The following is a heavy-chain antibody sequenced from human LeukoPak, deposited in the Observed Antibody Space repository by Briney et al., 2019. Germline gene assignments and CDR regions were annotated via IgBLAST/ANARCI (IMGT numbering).Heavy chain of an antibody. CDR2: INPSGGST. J-gene: IGHJ4*02. D-gene: IGHD2-15*01. Sequence: ASVKVSCKASGYTLTSYYMHWVRQAPGQGLEWMGIINPSGGSTSYAQKFQGRVTMTRDTSTSTVYMELNSLRSGDTAVYYCARGVDCSGGSCYPNFDYWGQGTLVTVSS. CDR3: ARGVDCSGGSCYPNFDY. V-gene: IGHV1-46*01. CDR1: GYTLTSYY.